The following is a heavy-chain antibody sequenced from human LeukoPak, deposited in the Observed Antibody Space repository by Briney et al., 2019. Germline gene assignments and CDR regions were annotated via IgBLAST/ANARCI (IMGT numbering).Heavy chain of an antibody. CDR1: GYTFTGYY. D-gene: IGHD3-16*02. CDR2: INPNSGGT. V-gene: IGHV1-2*02. Sequence: GASVKVSCKASGYTFTGYYMHWVRQAPGQGLEWMGWINPNSGGTNYAQKFQGRVTTTRDTSISTAYMELSRLRSDDTAVYYCASYSGLRLGELSLYLIDYWGQGTLVTVSS. CDR3: ASYSGLRLGELSLYLIDY. J-gene: IGHJ4*02.